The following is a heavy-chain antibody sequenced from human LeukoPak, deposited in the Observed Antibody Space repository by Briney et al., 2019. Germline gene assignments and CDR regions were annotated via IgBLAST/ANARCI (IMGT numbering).Heavy chain of an antibody. CDR2: ISGNGGSP. Sequence: GGPLTLSCAPSGFPFSSYAMSWVRQSPGEGLECVSSISGNGGSPYYIHYADYVKGRFTISRDNSKNTLYLQMSSLRDEDTALYYCVKDAPVNMLVGFDHWGQGTLVTVSS. D-gene: IGHD1-26*01. CDR3: VKDAPVNMLVGFDH. V-gene: IGHV3-23*01. J-gene: IGHJ4*02. CDR1: GFPFSSYA.